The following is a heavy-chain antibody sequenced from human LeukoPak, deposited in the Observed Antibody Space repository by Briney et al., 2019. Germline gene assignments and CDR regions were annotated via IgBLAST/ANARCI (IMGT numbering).Heavy chain of an antibody. D-gene: IGHD4-23*01. CDR3: ARRKVGGNSVEFDY. CDR1: GFSLSPSGVG. CDR2: IYRNDDR. V-gene: IGHV2-5*01. Sequence: KTSGPTLVNPTQTLTLTCTCSGFSLSPSGVGVGWIRQPPGKALEWLALIYRNDDRRYTPPLKNRLTITKDTSKNQVVLTMTNMDPVDTAAYFCARRKVGGNSVEFDYWGQGIMVTVSS. J-gene: IGHJ4*02.